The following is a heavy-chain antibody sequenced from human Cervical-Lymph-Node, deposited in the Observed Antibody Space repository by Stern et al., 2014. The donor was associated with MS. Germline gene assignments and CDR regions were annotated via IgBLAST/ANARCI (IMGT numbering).Heavy chain of an antibody. CDR1: GFTFSKYA. Sequence: VQLVESGGGVVQPGGSLRLSCTASGFTFSKYAIHWVRQAPGKGLEWVAVISYDGSQTYYTDSVEGRFSLSRDNSKSTLSLQMNALRPDDAALYYCAAFHIGSEYDKDVWGQGTTVTVSS. D-gene: IGHD3-10*01. J-gene: IGHJ6*02. CDR3: AAFHIGSEYDKDV. V-gene: IGHV3-30*03. CDR2: ISYDGSQT.